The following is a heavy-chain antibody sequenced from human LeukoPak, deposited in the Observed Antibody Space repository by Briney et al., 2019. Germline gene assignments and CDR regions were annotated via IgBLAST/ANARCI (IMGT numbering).Heavy chain of an antibody. CDR2: IIPIFGTA. D-gene: IGHD1-1*01. CDR1: GGTFSSYA. J-gene: IGHJ4*02. CDR3: ARGASGNWNDRSHFDY. Sequence: ASVKVSCKASGGTFSSYAISWVRQAPGQGLEWMGGIIPIFGTANYAQKFQGRVTITADESTSTAYMELSSLRSEDTAVYYCARGASGNWNDRSHFDYWGQGTLVTVSS. V-gene: IGHV1-69*01.